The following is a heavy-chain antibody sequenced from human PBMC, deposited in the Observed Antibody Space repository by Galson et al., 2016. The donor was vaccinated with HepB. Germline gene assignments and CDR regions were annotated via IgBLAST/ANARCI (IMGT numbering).Heavy chain of an antibody. CDR1: GFTFSDYY. D-gene: IGHD3-22*01. CDR2: ISSSSSYT. CDR3: ARAGNRIVVGPFDP. V-gene: IGHV3-11*06. Sequence: SLRLSCAASGFTFSDYYMSWIRQAPGKGLEWVSYISSSSSYTNYADSVKGRFTISRDNAKNSLYLQMNSLRAEDTAVYYCARAGNRIVVGPFDPWGQGTLVTVSS. J-gene: IGHJ5*02.